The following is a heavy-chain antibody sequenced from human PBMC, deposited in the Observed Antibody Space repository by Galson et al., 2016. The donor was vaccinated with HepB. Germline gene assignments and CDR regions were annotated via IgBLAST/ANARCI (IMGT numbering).Heavy chain of an antibody. J-gene: IGHJ5*02. CDR2: INPHDSDT. V-gene: IGHV5-51*01. CDR1: GYSFTTYW. Sequence: QSGAEVKKPGESLKISCKGSGYSFTTYWIGWVRQVPGKGLEWMAIINPHDSDTRYSPSFRGQVTISVDKSINTAYLQWSSLKASDTAMYYCVRRKYDYYSSDSNEDNFGLGPWGQGTLSPSPQ. CDR3: VRRKYDYYSSDSNEDNFGLGP. D-gene: IGHD3-22*01.